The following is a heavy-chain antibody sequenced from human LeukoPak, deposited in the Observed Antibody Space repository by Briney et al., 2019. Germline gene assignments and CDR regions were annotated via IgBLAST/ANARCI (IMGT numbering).Heavy chain of an antibody. Sequence: PGRSLRLSCAASGFTFSSYAVHWVRQAPGKGLEWVAVISYDGSNKYYADSVKGRFTISRDNSKNTLYLQMNSLRAEDTAVYYCARGGKIAAAGRGIRGPYGMDVWGQGTTVTVSS. J-gene: IGHJ6*02. CDR3: ARGGKIAAAGRGIRGPYGMDV. V-gene: IGHV3-30-3*01. D-gene: IGHD6-13*01. CDR2: ISYDGSNK. CDR1: GFTFSSYA.